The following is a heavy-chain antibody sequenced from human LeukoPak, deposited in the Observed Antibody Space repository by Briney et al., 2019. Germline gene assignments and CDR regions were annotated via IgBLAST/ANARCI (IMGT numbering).Heavy chain of an antibody. CDR1: GFMPTIDW. D-gene: IGHD2/OR15-2a*01. CDR2: VGKDGSDK. V-gene: IGHV3-7*01. CDR3: ARERNMGD. J-gene: IGHJ4*02. Sequence: RGCLRLSCAPSGFMPTIDWMSWVRQAPGEGLEWVAHVGKDGSDKYYVDSVKGRFTISRDNAKNSLYLQLNSLRAEDTAVYYCARERNMGDWGQGTLVTVSS.